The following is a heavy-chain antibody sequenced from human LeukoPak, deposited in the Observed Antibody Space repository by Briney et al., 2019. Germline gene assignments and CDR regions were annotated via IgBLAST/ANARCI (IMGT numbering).Heavy chain of an antibody. CDR1: GFTFSSYS. Sequence: GGSLRLSCAASGFTFSSYSMNWVRQAPGKGLEWVSSISSSSSYIYYADSVKGRFTISRDNAKNSLYLQVNSLRAEDTAVYYCARDRRDGSTSSGFDYWGQGTLVTVSS. CDR2: ISSSSSYI. CDR3: ARDRRDGSTSSGFDY. V-gene: IGHV3-21*01. D-gene: IGHD2-2*01. J-gene: IGHJ4*02.